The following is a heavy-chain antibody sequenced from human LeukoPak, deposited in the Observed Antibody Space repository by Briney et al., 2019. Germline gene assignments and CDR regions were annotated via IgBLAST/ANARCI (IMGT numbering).Heavy chain of an antibody. CDR2: IKQDGSEK. CDR3: ARDGFYYYYMDV. J-gene: IGHJ6*03. Sequence: PGGSLRLSCAASGFTFRSYWMSWVRQAPGKGLEWVANIKQDGSEKYYVDSVKGRFTISRDNAKNSLYLQMNSLRAEDTAVYYCARDGFYYYYMDVWGKGTTVTVSS. CDR1: GFTFRSYW. V-gene: IGHV3-7*01.